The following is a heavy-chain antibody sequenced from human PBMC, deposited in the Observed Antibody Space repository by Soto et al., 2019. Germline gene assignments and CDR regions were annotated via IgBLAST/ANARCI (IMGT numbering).Heavy chain of an antibody. D-gene: IGHD2-15*01. Sequence: QVQLVESGGGVVQPGRSLRLSCAASGFTFSSYGMHWVRQAPGKGLEWVAVMSWDGSDEFYEETVKGRFTVSRDNSRNTLYLLTNSLRPEDTAVYYCAKEGCSGGICYGFDYWGQGTLVTVSS. J-gene: IGHJ4*02. CDR2: MSWDGSDE. V-gene: IGHV3-30*18. CDR3: AKEGCSGGICYGFDY. CDR1: GFTFSSYG.